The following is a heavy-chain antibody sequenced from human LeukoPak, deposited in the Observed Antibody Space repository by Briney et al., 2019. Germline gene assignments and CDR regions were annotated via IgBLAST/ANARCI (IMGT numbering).Heavy chain of an antibody. CDR3: AKDQGSWCSSGSCYSDFDD. D-gene: IGHD2-15*01. CDR2: ISSSSSYI. Sequence: GGSLRLSCAASGFTFSSYSMNWVRQAPGKGLEWVSSISSSSSYIYYADSVKGRFTISRDNAKNTLYLQMNSLRAEDTAVYYCAKDQGSWCSSGSCYSDFDDWGQGTLVTVSS. V-gene: IGHV3-21*04. J-gene: IGHJ4*02. CDR1: GFTFSSYS.